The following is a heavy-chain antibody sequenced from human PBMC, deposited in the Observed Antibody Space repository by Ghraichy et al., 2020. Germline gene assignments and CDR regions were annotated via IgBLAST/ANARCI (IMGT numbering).Heavy chain of an antibody. Sequence: GGSLRLSCAASGFTFSSYSMNWVRQAPGKGLEWVAVISYDGSNKYYADSVKGRFTISRDNSKNTLYLQMNSLRAEDTAVYYCASMTTVTHFDYWGQGTLVTVSS. V-gene: IGHV3-30*03. CDR1: GFTFSSYS. CDR3: ASMTTVTHFDY. J-gene: IGHJ4*02. CDR2: ISYDGSNK. D-gene: IGHD4-17*01.